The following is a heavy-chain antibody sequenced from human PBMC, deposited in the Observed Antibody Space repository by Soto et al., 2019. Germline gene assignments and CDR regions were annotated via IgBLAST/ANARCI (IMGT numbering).Heavy chain of an antibody. J-gene: IGHJ4*02. CDR2: ISSGSNYI. Sequence: GGSLRLSCAASGFTFDSYNMNWVRQAPGKGLEWVSSISSGSNYIDYADSVKGRFTISRDNAKDSLYLQMNSLRAEDTAVYYCASGNDAYGSSWYFDYWGQGTLVTVSS. D-gene: IGHD6-13*01. V-gene: IGHV3-21*01. CDR1: GFTFDSYN. CDR3: ASGNDAYGSSWYFDY.